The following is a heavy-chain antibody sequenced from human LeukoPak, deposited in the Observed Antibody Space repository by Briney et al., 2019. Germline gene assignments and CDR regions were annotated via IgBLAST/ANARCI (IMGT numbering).Heavy chain of an antibody. Sequence: SETLSLTCAVSGYSISSGGYWGWIRQPPGKGLEWIGNIYHGGSTYYNPSLKSRVTISIDTSKNQFSLKLSSVTAADTAAYYCARTSVTGTLYYFDHWGQGTLVTVSS. D-gene: IGHD6-19*01. CDR1: GYSISSGGY. CDR2: IYHGGST. J-gene: IGHJ4*02. CDR3: ARTSVTGTLYYFDH. V-gene: IGHV4-38-2*01.